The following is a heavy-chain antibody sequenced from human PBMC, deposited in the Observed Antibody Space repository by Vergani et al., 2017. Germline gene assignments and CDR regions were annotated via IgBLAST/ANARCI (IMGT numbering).Heavy chain of an antibody. CDR3: AKRGCFAGEQIDY. D-gene: IGHD3-16*01. J-gene: IGHJ4*02. V-gene: IGHV3-9*01. CDR1: GFTFDDYA. CDR2: ISWNSGSI. Sequence: EVQLVESGGGLVQPGRSLRLSCAASGFTFDDYAMHWVRQAPGKGLEWVSGISWNSGSIGYADSVKGRFTISRDNAKNSLYLQMNSLRAEDTAVYYCAKRGCFAGEQIDYWGQGTLVTVSS.